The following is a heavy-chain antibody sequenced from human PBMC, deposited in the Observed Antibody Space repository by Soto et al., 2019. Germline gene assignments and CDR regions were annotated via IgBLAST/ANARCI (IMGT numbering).Heavy chain of an antibody. J-gene: IGHJ3*02. CDR3: VRDFKRYYDSSGPDAFDI. D-gene: IGHD3-22*01. CDR1: GGTFSSYA. Sequence: SVKVSCKASGGTFSSYAISWVRQAPGQGLEWMGGIIPIFGTANYAQKFQGRVTITADESTSTAYMELSSLISEDTAVYYCVRDFKRYYDSSGPDAFDIWGQGTMVTVSS. V-gene: IGHV1-69*13. CDR2: IIPIFGTA.